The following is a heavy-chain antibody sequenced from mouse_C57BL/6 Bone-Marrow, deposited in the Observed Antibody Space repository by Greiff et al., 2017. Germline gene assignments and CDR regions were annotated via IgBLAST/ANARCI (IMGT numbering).Heavy chain of an antibody. CDR2: IHPNSGST. CDR3: ARSITTVGYAMDY. CDR1: GYTFTSYW. Sequence: LVNPGASVKLSCKASGYTFTSYWMHWVKQRPGQGLEWIGMIHPNSGSTNYNEKFKSKATLTVDKSSSTAYMQLSSLTSEDSAVYYCARSITTVGYAMDYWGQGTSVTVSS. V-gene: IGHV1-64*01. J-gene: IGHJ4*01. D-gene: IGHD1-1*01.